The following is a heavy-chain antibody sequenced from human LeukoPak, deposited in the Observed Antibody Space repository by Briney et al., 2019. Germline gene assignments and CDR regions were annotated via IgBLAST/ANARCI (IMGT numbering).Heavy chain of an antibody. CDR2: IYYSGST. CDR3: ARDGPGPHWYYYDSSGYYFDY. V-gene: IGHV4-59*01. J-gene: IGHJ4*02. Sequence: PSETLSLTCTVSGGSISSYYWSWIRQPPGKGLEWIGYIYYSGSTNYNPSLKSRVTISVDTSKNQFSLKLSSVTAADTAVYYCARDGPGPHWYYYDSSGYYFDYWGQGTLVTVSS. CDR1: GGSISSYY. D-gene: IGHD3-22*01.